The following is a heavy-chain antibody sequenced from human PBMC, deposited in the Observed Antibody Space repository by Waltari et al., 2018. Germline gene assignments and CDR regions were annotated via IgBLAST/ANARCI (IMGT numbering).Heavy chain of an antibody. J-gene: IGHJ4*02. CDR3: ARGGDSSWPR. CDR1: GFTFDDYG. CDR2: INWEGDKV. V-gene: IGHV3-20*04. Sequence: VESGGGVIRPGGSLRLSCEASGFTFDDYGMSWVRQGPGKGLEWIAGINWEGDKVAYGDAVRGRFIISRDNAKNLLYLQMNTVGLDDTALYYCARGGDSSWPRWGQGTLVTVSA. D-gene: IGHD3-22*01.